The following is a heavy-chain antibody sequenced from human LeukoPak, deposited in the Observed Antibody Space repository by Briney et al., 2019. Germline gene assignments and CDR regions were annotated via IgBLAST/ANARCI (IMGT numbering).Heavy chain of an antibody. CDR1: GFSFSSYS. J-gene: IGHJ4*02. V-gene: IGHV3-21*01. CDR2: MSSSKSYI. CDR3: ASGSPAGDY. Sequence: PGGSLRLSCAASGFSFSSYSMNWVRQAPGKGLEWVSSMSSSKSYIFYAESVKGRFTISRDNAKNSLYLEMTSLRAEDTAVYYCASGSPAGDYWGQGTLVTVSS. D-gene: IGHD1-26*01.